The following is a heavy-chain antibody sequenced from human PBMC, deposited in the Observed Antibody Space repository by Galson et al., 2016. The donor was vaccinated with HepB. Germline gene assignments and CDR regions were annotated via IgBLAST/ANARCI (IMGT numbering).Heavy chain of an antibody. D-gene: IGHD5-24*01. J-gene: IGHJ4*02. CDR2: INPSGGST. Sequence: SVKVSCKASGYTFTNYYMHWVRQAPGQGLEWMGIINPSGGSTSYAQTFQGRVTMTRDTSTSTVYMGLSSLRSEDTAVYYCARDPPGEEMATITGFDYWGQGTLVTVSS. V-gene: IGHV1-46*01. CDR1: GYTFTNYY. CDR3: ARDPPGEEMATITGFDY.